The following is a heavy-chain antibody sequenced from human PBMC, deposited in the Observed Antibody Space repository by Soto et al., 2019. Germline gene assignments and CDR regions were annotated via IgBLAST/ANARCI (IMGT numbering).Heavy chain of an antibody. CDR1: GFTFSSYA. J-gene: IGHJ6*03. CDR3: ANLPLEYSGYYYYYMDV. Sequence: GGSLRLSCAASGFTFSSYAMSWVRQAPGKGLEWVSAISGSGGSTYYADSVKGRFTISRDNSKNTLYLQMNSLRAEDTAVYYCANLPLEYSGYYYYYMDVWGKGTTVTVSS. V-gene: IGHV3-23*01. D-gene: IGHD2-21*01. CDR2: ISGSGGST.